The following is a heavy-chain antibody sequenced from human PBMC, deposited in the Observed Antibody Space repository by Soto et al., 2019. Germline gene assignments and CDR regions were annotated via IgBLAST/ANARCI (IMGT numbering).Heavy chain of an antibody. D-gene: IGHD3-3*01. CDR3: ARGQRFSDWFDP. CDR1: GGTISGYY. V-gene: IGHV4-4*07. J-gene: IGHJ5*02. CDR2: IYSSGNT. Sequence: SETLSLTCSVSGGTISGYYWTWIRQPAGKGLEWIGRIYSSGNTKYNPSLQSRVTMSLDTSNNQFSLRLTSVTAADTAVYYCARGQRFSDWFDPWGQGTLVTSPQ.